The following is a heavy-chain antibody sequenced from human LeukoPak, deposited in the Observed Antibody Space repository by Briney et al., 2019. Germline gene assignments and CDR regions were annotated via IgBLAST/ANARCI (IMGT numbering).Heavy chain of an antibody. CDR3: IRDFRSADL. CDR1: GFTFSSYA. CDR2: IYVDGRTT. Sequence: GGSLRLSFAASGFTFSSYAMHWVRQPPGKGLVWVSRIYVDGRTTNYADSVKGRFTISRDNAKNTVYLEMNSLSVEDTATYYCIRDFRSADLWGQGTLVTVTS. V-gene: IGHV3-74*01. J-gene: IGHJ5*02.